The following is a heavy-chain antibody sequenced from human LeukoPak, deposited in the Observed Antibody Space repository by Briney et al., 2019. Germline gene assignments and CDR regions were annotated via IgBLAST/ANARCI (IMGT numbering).Heavy chain of an antibody. Sequence: PGGSLRLSCAASGFTFSDYYMNWIRQAPGKGLEWVSYIDSSGNTIYYADSVKGRFTISRDNAKNSLYLQMNSLRAEDTAVYYCARDTNTIFGVVTLDYWGQGTLVTVSS. J-gene: IGHJ4*02. V-gene: IGHV3-11*04. CDR2: IDSSGNTI. CDR1: GFTFSDYY. D-gene: IGHD3-3*01. CDR3: ARDTNTIFGVVTLDY.